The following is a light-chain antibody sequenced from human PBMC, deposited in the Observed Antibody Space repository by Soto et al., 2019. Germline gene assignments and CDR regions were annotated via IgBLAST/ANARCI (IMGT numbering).Light chain of an antibody. J-gene: IGKJ1*01. V-gene: IGKV3-15*01. CDR2: GAS. CDR3: QQYNNWPWT. CDR1: QSVSSN. Sequence: EIVMTQSPATLSVSPGERATLSCRASQSVSSNLAWYQQKPGQAPRLLIYGASTRATGIPARFSGSGSGTEFTLTISSLQSEDFAVYYGQQYNNWPWTFGKETKVEIK.